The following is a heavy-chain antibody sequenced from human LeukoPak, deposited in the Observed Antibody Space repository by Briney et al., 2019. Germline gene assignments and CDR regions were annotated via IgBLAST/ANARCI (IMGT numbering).Heavy chain of an antibody. V-gene: IGHV4-34*01. CDR3: ARGRRENKYSSGWSTGGDY. CDR2: INHSGST. J-gene: IGHJ4*02. Sequence: SEALSLTCAVYGGSFSGYYWSWIRQPPGKGLEWIGEINHSGSTNYNPSLKSRVTISVDTSKNQFPLKLSSVTAADTAVYYCARGRRENKYSSGWSTGGDYWGQGTLVTVSS. D-gene: IGHD6-19*01. CDR1: GGSFSGYY.